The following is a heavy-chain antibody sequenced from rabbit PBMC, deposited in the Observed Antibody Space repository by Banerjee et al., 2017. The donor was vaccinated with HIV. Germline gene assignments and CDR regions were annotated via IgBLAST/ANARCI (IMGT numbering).Heavy chain of an antibody. D-gene: IGHD4-2*01. CDR2: IYTDASSST. V-gene: IGHV1S40*01. Sequence: QSLEESGGDLVKPGASLTLTCTASGFSFSSGYYMWWVRQAPGKGLEWIAYIYTDASSSTYYASWAKGRFTISKTSSTTVTLQMTSLTAADTATYFCARDGTADTVYAFKLWGPGTLVTVS. CDR3: ARDGTADTVYAFKL. J-gene: IGHJ4*01. CDR1: GFSFSSGYY.